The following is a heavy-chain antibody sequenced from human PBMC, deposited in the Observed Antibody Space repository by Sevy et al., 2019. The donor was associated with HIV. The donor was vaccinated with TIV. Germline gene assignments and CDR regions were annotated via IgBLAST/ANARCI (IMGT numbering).Heavy chain of an antibody. Sequence: SETLSLTCTVSGGSISSYYWSWIRRPPGKGLEWIGYLYYSGSTNYNPSLKSRVTISVDTSKNQFSLKLSSVTAADTAVYYCARTDTGEYYYGMDVWGQGTTVTVSS. V-gene: IGHV4-59*01. J-gene: IGHJ6*02. CDR2: LYYSGST. CDR1: GGSISSYY. D-gene: IGHD3-10*01. CDR3: ARTDTGEYYYGMDV.